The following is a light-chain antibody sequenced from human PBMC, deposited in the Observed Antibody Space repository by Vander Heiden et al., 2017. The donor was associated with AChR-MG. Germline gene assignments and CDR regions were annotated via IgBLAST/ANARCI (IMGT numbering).Light chain of an antibody. V-gene: IGKV1-39*01. J-gene: IGKJ3*01. CDR3: QQTDSTPLFT. Sequence: DIQMTQSPSSLSASVGDRVTITCRASQSISSYLNWYQQKPGKAPKLLIYAASSLQSGVPSRFSGSGYGKDFTLTISSRQPEDFAPYYCQQTDSTPLFTFGHGTKVDIK. CDR1: QSISSY. CDR2: AAS.